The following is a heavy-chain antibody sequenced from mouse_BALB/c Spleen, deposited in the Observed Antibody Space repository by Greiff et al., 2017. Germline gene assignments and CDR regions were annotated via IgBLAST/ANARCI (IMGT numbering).Heavy chain of an antibody. CDR3: ASGDYGYPFAY. CDR1: GDSITSGY. D-gene: IGHD1-2*01. Sequence: EVKLMESGPSLVKPSQTLSLTCSVTGDSITSGYWNCIRQCPGNKLEYMGYISYSGSTYYNPSLKSLISITRDTSKNQYYLQLNSVTTEDTATYCGASGDYGYPFAYWGQGTLVTVSA. J-gene: IGHJ3*01. V-gene: IGHV3-8*02. CDR2: ISYSGST.